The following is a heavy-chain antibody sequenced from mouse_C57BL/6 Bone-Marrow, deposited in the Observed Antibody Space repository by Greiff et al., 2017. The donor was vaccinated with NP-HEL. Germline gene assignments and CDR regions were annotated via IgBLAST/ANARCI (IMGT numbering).Heavy chain of an antibody. CDR3: ARAYDGYPYYFDY. Sequence: VQLQESGAELVRPGTSVKVSCKASGYAFTNYLIEWVKQRPGQGLEWIGVINPGSGGTNYNEKFEGKATLTADKSSSTAYMQLSSLTSEDSAVYFCARAYDGYPYYFDYWGQGTTLTVSS. CDR2: INPGSGGT. D-gene: IGHD2-3*01. CDR1: GYAFTNYL. V-gene: IGHV1-54*01. J-gene: IGHJ2*01.